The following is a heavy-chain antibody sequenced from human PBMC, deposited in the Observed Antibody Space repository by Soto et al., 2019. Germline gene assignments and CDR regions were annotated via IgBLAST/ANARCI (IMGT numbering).Heavy chain of an antibody. D-gene: IGHD3-16*01. CDR1: GFTFKTFP. V-gene: IGHV3-23*01. CDR3: VKGEWGAY. CDR2: IIHSDGDDIT. Sequence: EVQLLESGGGLMQPGGSLRLSCVASGFTFKTFPMSWVRQTPEKGLDWVSSIIHSDGDDITYYADSVKGRFTISRDSSKNTLYLQMSSLRADDTAIYFCVKGEWGAYWGQGALVTVSS. J-gene: IGHJ4*02.